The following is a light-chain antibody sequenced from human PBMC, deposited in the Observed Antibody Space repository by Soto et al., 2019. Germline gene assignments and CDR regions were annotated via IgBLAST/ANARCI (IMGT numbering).Light chain of an antibody. CDR2: GAS. Sequence: EIVLTQSPGTLSLSPGERATLSCRASQSVSRSYLAWYQQTSGQAPRLXIYGASNRDTGIPERFGSSGAGAVCTRTISRLEPEDVSVYCCQQYGRSSWTFGQGTKVDIK. V-gene: IGKV3-20*01. CDR3: QQYGRSSWT. J-gene: IGKJ1*01. CDR1: QSVSRSY.